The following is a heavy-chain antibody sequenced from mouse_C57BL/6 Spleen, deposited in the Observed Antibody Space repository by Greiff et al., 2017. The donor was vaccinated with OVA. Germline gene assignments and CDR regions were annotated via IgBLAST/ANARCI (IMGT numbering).Heavy chain of an antibody. CDR2: IYPRSGNT. Sequence: QVQLQQSGAELARPGASVKLSCKASGYTFTSYGISWVKQRTGQGLEWIGDIYPRSGNTYYNEKFKGKATLTADKSSSKAYMELRSLTSEDSAVYFCARWEERYAMDYWGQGTSVTVSS. J-gene: IGHJ4*01. V-gene: IGHV1-81*01. CDR1: GYTFTSYG. D-gene: IGHD4-1*01. CDR3: ARWEERYAMDY.